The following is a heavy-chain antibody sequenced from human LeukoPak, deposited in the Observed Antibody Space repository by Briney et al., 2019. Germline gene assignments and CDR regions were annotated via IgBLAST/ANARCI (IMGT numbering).Heavy chain of an antibody. CDR3: ARGLHYYGSGSYYYYGMDV. CDR1: GGSFSGYY. CDR2: INHSGST. J-gene: IGHJ6*04. D-gene: IGHD3-10*01. Sequence: SETLSLTCAVYGGSFSGYYWSWIRPPPGKGLEWIGEINHSGSTNYNPSLKSRVTISVDTSKNQFSLKLSSVTAADTAVYYCARGLHYYGSGSYYYYGMDVWGKGTTVTVSS. V-gene: IGHV4-34*01.